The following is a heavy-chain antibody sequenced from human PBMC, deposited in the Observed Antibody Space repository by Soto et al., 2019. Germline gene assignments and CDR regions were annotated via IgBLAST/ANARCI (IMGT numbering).Heavy chain of an antibody. Sequence: QVQLVQSGAEVKKPGASVKVSCKASGYTFTSYGISWVRQAPGQGLEWMGWISAYNGNTNYAQKLQGRVTMTTDTSKRTAYIELRSPGSDDTAVDYWARSVAEEPYYSYGMGVWGQGTQVTVSS. CDR2: ISAYNGNT. V-gene: IGHV1-18*01. J-gene: IGHJ6*02. CDR3: ARSVAEEPYYSYGMGV. CDR1: GYTFTSYG. D-gene: IGHD6-19*01.